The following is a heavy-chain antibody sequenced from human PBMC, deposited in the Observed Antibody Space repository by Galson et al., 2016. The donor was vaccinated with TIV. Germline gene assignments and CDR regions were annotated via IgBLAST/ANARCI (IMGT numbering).Heavy chain of an antibody. V-gene: IGHV1-8*01. J-gene: IGHJ4*02. D-gene: IGHD2-15*01. CDR2: MNPNSGNA. CDR1: GYTFNNYD. CDR3: ARARRGYCSVGSFLPGY. Sequence: SVKVSCKASGYTFNNYDISWVRQATGQGLEWMGWMNPNSGNAGYAQKFQGRVTMTSNTSGNTAYMEVRSLRFEDTAVYYCARARRGYCSVGSFLPGYWGQGTLVTVSS.